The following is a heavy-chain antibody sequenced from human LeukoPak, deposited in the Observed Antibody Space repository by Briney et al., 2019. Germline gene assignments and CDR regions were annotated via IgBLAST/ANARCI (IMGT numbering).Heavy chain of an antibody. D-gene: IGHD2-8*01. V-gene: IGHV1-18*01. Sequence: ASVKVSCKASGYTFTSYGISWVRQAPGQGLEWMGWISAYNGNTNYAQKLQGRVTMTTDTSTSTAYMELRSLRSDDTAVYYCARTPPIVQMVYALDVWGQGTTVTVSS. CDR3: ARTPPIVQMVYALDV. J-gene: IGHJ6*02. CDR1: GYTFTSYG. CDR2: ISAYNGNT.